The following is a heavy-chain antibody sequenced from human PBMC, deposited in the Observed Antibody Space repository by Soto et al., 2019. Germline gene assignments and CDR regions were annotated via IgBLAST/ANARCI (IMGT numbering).Heavy chain of an antibody. CDR1: GYTYTSYS. CDR3: ASRPRYCSGSSCLTLDY. CDR2: MNPNRGNT. Sequence: SEEAASKAPGYTYTSYSSSWVRQESGQGFEWMGWMNPNRGNTGYAKKLQGRVTMTRNTSISTAYMELSSLRSEDTAVYYCASRPRYCSGSSCLTLDYWGQGTLVTVSS. V-gene: IGHV1-8*01. J-gene: IGHJ4*02. D-gene: IGHD2-15*01.